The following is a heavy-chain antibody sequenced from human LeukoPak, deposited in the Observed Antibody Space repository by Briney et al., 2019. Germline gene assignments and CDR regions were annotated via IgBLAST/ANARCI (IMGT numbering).Heavy chain of an antibody. CDR3: ARVVLGRRWLQTSYYYGMDV. V-gene: IGHV1-69*13. J-gene: IGHJ6*02. CDR1: GGTFSSYA. Sequence: ASVKVSCKASGGTFSSYAISWVRQAPGQGLEWMGGIIPIFGTANYAQKFQGRVTITAGESTSTAYLELSSLTSEDTAVYYCARVVLGRRWLQTSYYYGMDVWGQGTTVTVSS. CDR2: IIPIFGTA. D-gene: IGHD5-24*01.